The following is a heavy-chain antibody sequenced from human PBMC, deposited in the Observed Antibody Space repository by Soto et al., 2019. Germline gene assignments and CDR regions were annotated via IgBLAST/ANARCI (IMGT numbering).Heavy chain of an antibody. V-gene: IGHV4-4*07. D-gene: IGHD1-26*01. Sequence: AETLSLTRLGSGGSVSSYHWSWIRQSPGKALEWIAYTSGSTNYNPSLKSRVTMSVDTSKNQFSPKLSSVTAADTAVYYCARDQSVVGATDWFDPWGQGTLVTVSS. CDR3: ARDQSVVGATDWFDP. CDR2: YTSGST. J-gene: IGHJ5*02. CDR1: GGSVSSYH.